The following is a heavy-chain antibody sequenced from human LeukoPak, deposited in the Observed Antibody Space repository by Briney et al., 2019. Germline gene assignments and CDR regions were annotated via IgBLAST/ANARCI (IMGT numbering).Heavy chain of an antibody. CDR1: GYAFTIYN. J-gene: IGHJ4*02. V-gene: IGHV1-8*01. Sequence: GAAVTVSFTSSGYAFTIYNINWVRQATGQGLEWMGWMNPNSGNTGYSQKFQVRVTMTRNTSLSTAYMGMSRLRSEETAVYYCARGAYYYDSSGYNFDYWGEGALVTVSS. CDR3: ARGAYYYDSSGYNFDY. CDR2: MNPNSGNT. D-gene: IGHD3-22*01.